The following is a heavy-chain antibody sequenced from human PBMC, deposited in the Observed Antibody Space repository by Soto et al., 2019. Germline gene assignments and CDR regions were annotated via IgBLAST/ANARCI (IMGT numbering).Heavy chain of an antibody. CDR2: MYDTGST. CDR1: GASMSSGVYS. Sequence: QLQLQESGSGLVKPSQTLSLTCTVSGASMSSGVYSWSWIRQPPGKGLEWIGYMYDTGSTYYNPSPQPRGNISRDMVKNHFSLNLASVTAADTAVYYCARDRGSGSYYPTWGQGILVTVSS. D-gene: IGHD3-10*01. J-gene: IGHJ5*02. V-gene: IGHV4-30-2*01. CDR3: ARDRGSGSYYPT.